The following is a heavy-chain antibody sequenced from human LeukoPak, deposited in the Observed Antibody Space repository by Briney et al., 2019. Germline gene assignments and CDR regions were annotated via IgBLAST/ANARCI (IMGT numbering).Heavy chain of an antibody. V-gene: IGHV4-59*01. CDR2: IYYSGST. CDR3: ARGIAARLYAFDI. D-gene: IGHD6-6*01. CDR1: GASISSYY. J-gene: IGHJ3*02. Sequence: PSETLSLTCTVSGASISSYYWSWIRQPPGKGLEWIGYIYYSGSTNYNPSLKSRVTISVDTSKNQFSLKLSSVTAADTAVYYCARGIAARLYAFDIWGQGTMVTVSS.